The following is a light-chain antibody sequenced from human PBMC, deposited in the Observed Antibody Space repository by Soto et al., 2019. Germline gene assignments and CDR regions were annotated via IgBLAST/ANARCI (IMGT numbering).Light chain of an antibody. CDR1: QRVSYW. J-gene: IGKJ1*01. CDR2: DVS. V-gene: IGKV1-5*01. CDR3: QQYDSYPWT. Sequence: QSPSTLSGSVGDRVTITCRASQRVSYWLAWYQQKPGKAPKFLIYDVSTLESGVPSRFSGSGSGTEFTLTISSLQPDDFATYFCQQYDSYPWTFGQGTKVDIK.